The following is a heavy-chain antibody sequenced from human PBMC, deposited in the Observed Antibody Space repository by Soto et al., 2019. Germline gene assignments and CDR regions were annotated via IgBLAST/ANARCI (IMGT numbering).Heavy chain of an antibody. D-gene: IGHD3-10*01. Sequence: GGSLRLSCAASGFTFSSYAMSWVRQAPGKGLEWVSAISGSGGSTYYADSVKGRFTISRDNSKNTLYLQMNSLRAEDTAVYYCAKDRYYGSGSYYSYLDYWGQGTLVTVSS. J-gene: IGHJ4*02. CDR1: GFTFSSYA. CDR2: ISGSGGST. CDR3: AKDRYYGSGSYYSYLDY. V-gene: IGHV3-23*01.